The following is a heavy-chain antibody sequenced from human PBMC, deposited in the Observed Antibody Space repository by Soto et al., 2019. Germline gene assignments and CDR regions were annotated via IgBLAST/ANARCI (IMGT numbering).Heavy chain of an antibody. V-gene: IGHV1-69*01. Sequence: QVQLVQSGAEVKKPGSSVRVSCKASGGTLNSYTISWVRQAPGQGLEWMGGIIPVFGTTDYAQKFQGRVTITADQSTGTAYLDLFGLSSEDTAIYYGSISNSYGRGDFWGHGTLVTVSS. CDR1: GGTLNSYT. D-gene: IGHD4-17*01. CDR3: SISNSYGRGDF. CDR2: IIPVFGTT. J-gene: IGHJ4*01.